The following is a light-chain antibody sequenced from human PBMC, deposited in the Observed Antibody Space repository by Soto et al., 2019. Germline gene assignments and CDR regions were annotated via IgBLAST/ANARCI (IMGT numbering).Light chain of an antibody. Sequence: QSVLTQPPSASGSPGQSVTISCTGTSSDVGGYNYVSWYQQHPGKAPKLMMYEVSKWPSGVPDRFSGSKSGNTASLTVSGLQAEDEADYYCSSYAGSNNVFGTGTKLTVL. CDR3: SSYAGSNNV. CDR2: EVS. V-gene: IGLV2-8*01. J-gene: IGLJ1*01. CDR1: SSDVGGYNY.